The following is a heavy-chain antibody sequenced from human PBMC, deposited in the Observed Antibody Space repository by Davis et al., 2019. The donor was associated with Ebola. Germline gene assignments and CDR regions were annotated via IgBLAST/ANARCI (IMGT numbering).Heavy chain of an antibody. D-gene: IGHD2-8*02. Sequence: GESLKIPCAASGFTFSGSAMHWVRQASGKGLEWVGRIRSKANSYAPAYAASVKGRFTISRDDSKNTAYLQMNSLKTEDTAVYYCTISSSGLDYWGQGTLVTVSS. CDR3: TISSSGLDY. J-gene: IGHJ4*02. CDR1: GFTFSGSA. V-gene: IGHV3-73*01. CDR2: IRSKANSYAP.